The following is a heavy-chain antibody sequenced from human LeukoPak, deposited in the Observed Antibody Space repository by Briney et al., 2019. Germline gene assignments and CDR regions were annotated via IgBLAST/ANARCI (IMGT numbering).Heavy chain of an antibody. D-gene: IGHD1-26*01. J-gene: IGHJ6*03. CDR3: ARHPQGEVQVYYYYYMDV. Sequence: SVKVSCKASGGTFSSYAISWVRQAPGQGLEWMGGIIPIFGTANYAQKFQGRVTITADESTSTAYMELSSLRSEDTAMYYCARHPQGEVQVYYYYYMDVWGKGTTVTVSS. CDR1: GGTFSSYA. V-gene: IGHV1-69*01. CDR2: IIPIFGTA.